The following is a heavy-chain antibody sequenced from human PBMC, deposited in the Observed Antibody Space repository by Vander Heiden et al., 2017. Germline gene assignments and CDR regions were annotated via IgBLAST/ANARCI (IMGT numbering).Heavy chain of an antibody. J-gene: IGHJ4*02. CDR2: IGGSGGST. CDR3: AKQVAIVGAYFDY. Sequence: EVQLFESGGGVVQPVGSLRLSCAASGFSFSSHAMRWIRQAPGKGLEWVSAIGGSGGSTYDADSVKGRLTISRDNAKNALYLQMNSLRAEDTAVYYCAKQVAIVGAYFDYWGQGTLVTVSS. V-gene: IGHV3-23*01. D-gene: IGHD1-26*01. CDR1: GFSFSSHA.